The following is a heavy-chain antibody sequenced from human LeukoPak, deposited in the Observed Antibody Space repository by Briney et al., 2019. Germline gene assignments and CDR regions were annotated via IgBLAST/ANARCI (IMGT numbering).Heavy chain of an antibody. CDR2: ITGSGDKT. J-gene: IGHJ5*02. D-gene: IGHD3-22*01. Sequence: GGSLRLSCATSGFTFSSSAMSWVRQAPGMGLEWVSSITGSGDKTDYADSVKGRFTLSRDNSKNTLYLQMNSLRAEDTAVYYCAKDRPMIPSVGRNWFDPWGQGTLVTVSS. CDR3: AKDRPMIPSVGRNWFDP. CDR1: GFTFSSSA. V-gene: IGHV3-23*01.